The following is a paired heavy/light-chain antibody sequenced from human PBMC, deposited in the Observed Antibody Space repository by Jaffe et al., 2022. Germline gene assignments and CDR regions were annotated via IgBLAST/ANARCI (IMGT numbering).Heavy chain of an antibody. Sequence: QVQLVESGGGVVQPGRSLRLSCAASGFTFSSYGMHWVRQAPGKGLEWVAVISYDGSNKYYADSVKGRFTISRDNSKNTLYLQMNSLRAEDTAVYYCAKDHGWGRPWDAVTTNYYYMDVWGKGTTVTVSS. D-gene: IGHD4-17*01. CDR2: ISYDGSNK. J-gene: IGHJ6*03. CDR3: AKDHGWGRPWDAVTTNYYYMDV. V-gene: IGHV3-30*18. CDR1: GFTFSSYG.
Light chain of an antibody. Sequence: EIVMMQSPATLSVSPGERATLSCRASQSVSSNLAWYQQKPGQAPRLLIYGASTRATGIPARFSGSGSGTEFTLTISSLQSEDFAVYYCQQYNNWPPWTFGQGTKVEIK. J-gene: IGKJ1*01. CDR1: QSVSSN. CDR3: QQYNNWPPWT. CDR2: GAS. V-gene: IGKV3D-15*01.